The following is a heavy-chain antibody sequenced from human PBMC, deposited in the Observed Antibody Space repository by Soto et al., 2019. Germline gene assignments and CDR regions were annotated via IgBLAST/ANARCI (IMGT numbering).Heavy chain of an antibody. CDR1: GFSFSNYA. CDR2: ISSSSATI. V-gene: IGHV3-48*02. J-gene: IGHJ6*02. CDR3: ARGTSYYYCGMYV. Sequence: PGGSLRLSCAGSGFSFSNYAMNWVRRAPGKGLEWVSYISSSSATIYYADSVKGRFTIPRDNAKNSLYLQMNSLRDEDTAVYYCARGTSYYYCGMYVWGQGTTVTVSS.